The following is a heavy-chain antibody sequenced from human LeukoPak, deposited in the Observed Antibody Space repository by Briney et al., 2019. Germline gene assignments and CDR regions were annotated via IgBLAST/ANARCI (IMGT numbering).Heavy chain of an antibody. V-gene: IGHV3-33*01. CDR2: IWYDGSNK. D-gene: IGHD1-1*01. Sequence: GRSLRLSCAASGFTFSSYGMHWVRQAPGKGLEWVAVIWYDGSNKYYADSVKGRFTISRDNSKNTLFLQMNSLRVEDTAVYYCATRTASLGYWGQGTLVTVSS. CDR1: GFTFSSYG. CDR3: ATRTASLGY. J-gene: IGHJ4*02.